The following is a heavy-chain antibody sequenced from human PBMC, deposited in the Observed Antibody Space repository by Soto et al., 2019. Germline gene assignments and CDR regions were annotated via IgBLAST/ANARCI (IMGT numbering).Heavy chain of an antibody. CDR1: GGSISSGAYS. CDR3: ARGGILPGYYLSY. Sequence: PSETLSPTCAVSGGSISSGAYSWSWIRQPPGKGLEWVGYIYHSGSTYYNPSLKSRVTISVDRSKNRFSLNLNSVTAADTAVYYCARGGILPGYYLSYWGLGTLVTVSS. CDR2: IYHSGST. V-gene: IGHV4-30-2*01. D-gene: IGHD3-9*01. J-gene: IGHJ4*02.